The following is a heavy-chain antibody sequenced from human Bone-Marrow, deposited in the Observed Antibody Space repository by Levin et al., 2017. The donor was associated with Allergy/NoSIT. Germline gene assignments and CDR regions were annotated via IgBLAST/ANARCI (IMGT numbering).Heavy chain of an antibody. CDR1: GFTFSSYV. CDR3: TKGIGAGNSVYFDH. Sequence: GGSLRLSCAASGFTFSSYVMSWVRQAPGKGLEWVSAISDSGDITYYADSVKGRFTISRDNSKNTLYLQMNSLRAEDTAVYYCTKGIGAGNSVYFDHWGQGTLVTVSS. CDR2: ISDSGDIT. V-gene: IGHV3-23*01. D-gene: IGHD4-23*01. J-gene: IGHJ4*02.